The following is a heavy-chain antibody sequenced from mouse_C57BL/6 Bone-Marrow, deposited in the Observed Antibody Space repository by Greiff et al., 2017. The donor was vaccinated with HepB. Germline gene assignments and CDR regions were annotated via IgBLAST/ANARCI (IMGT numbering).Heavy chain of an antibody. CDR3: AIAKYGNYVGYFDV. V-gene: IGHV7-1*01. J-gene: IGHJ1*03. CDR1: GFTFSDFY. CDR2: SRNKANDYTT. Sequence: EVKLMESGGGLVQSGRSLRLSCATSGFTFSDFYMEWVRQAPGKGLEWIAASRNKANDYTTEYSASVKGRFIVSRDTSQSILYLQMNALRAEDTAIYYCAIAKYGNYVGYFDVWGTGTTVTVSS. D-gene: IGHD2-10*02.